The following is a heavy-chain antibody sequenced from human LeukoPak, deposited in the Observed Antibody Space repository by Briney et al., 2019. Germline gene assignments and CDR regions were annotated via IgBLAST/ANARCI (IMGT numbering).Heavy chain of an antibody. J-gene: IGHJ4*02. CDR2: VSYDGSKK. D-gene: IGHD1-14*01. CDR3: ASNRGSDY. V-gene: IGHV3-30*01. CDR1: GFTFSNYA. Sequence: PGGSLRLSCAASGFTFSNYAMHWVRQAPGKGLEWVAAVSYDGSKKYYADSVKGRFSISRDNSKNTLYLQMDSLRAEDTAGYYCASNRGSDYWGQGTLVTVSS.